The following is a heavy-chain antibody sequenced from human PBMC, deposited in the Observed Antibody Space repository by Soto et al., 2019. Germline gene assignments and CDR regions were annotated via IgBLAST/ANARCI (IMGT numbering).Heavy chain of an antibody. D-gene: IGHD1-7*01. V-gene: IGHV3-21*01. Sequence: ESGGGLVKPGGSLRLSCAASGFTFSSYSMNWVRQAPGKGLEWVSSITSSSAFLYYEDSLKGRFTISRDNARNSLYLQMHSLRAEDTAVYYCARETASGTTNLDYWGQGTLVTVSS. CDR3: ARETASGTTNLDY. J-gene: IGHJ4*02. CDR1: GFTFSSYS. CDR2: ITSSSAFL.